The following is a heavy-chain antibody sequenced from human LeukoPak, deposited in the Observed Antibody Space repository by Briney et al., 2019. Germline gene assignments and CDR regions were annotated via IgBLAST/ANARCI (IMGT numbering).Heavy chain of an antibody. D-gene: IGHD3-22*01. CDR3: ARAGHYYNSNGYPFSYYFDS. Sequence: GGSLRLSCAASGFTFSNYSMSWVRQAPGKGLEWVSSISSFSRYIYYADSVKGQFTISRDNPKNTVNQQITSLSSYDRAVLYFARAGHYYNSNGYPFSYYFDSWGQGPLVTVSS. CDR2: ISSFSRYI. V-gene: IGHV3-21*01. J-gene: IGHJ4*02. CDR1: GFTFSNYS.